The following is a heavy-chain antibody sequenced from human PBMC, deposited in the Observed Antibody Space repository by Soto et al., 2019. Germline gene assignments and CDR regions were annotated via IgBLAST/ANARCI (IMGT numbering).Heavy chain of an antibody. V-gene: IGHV4-59*01. CDR1: GGSISSYY. D-gene: IGHD6-19*01. CDR3: ARYHSGGWYGYDGWFAP. J-gene: IGHJ5*02. CDR2: IYYSGST. Sequence: SETLSLTCTVSGGSISSYYWSWIRQPPGKGLEWIGYIYYSGSTNYNPSLKSRVTISIDTSKNQFSLKLSSVTAADTAVYYCARYHSGGWYGYDGWFAPWGQGTLVIVS.